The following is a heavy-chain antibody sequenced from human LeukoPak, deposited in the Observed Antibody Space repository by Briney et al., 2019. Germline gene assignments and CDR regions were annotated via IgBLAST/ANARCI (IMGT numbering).Heavy chain of an antibody. CDR1: GYTFSSYT. Sequence: GASVKVSCKASGYTFSSYTMNWVRQAPGQGLKWMGWINTNTGNPTYAQDYTGRFVFSLDTSVSTTYLQISSLKAEDTAVYYCASGPSYSGSNEYFDAWGQGTLVTVS. CDR3: ASGPSYSGSNEYFDA. CDR2: INTNTGNP. D-gene: IGHD1-26*01. J-gene: IGHJ4*02. V-gene: IGHV7-4-1*02.